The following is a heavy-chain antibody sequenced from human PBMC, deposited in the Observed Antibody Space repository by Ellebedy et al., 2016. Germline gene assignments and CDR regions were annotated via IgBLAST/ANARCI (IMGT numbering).Heavy chain of an antibody. J-gene: IGHJ3*02. D-gene: IGHD4-17*01. CDR3: AKEWATVTMDAFDI. CDR2: ISGSGGST. CDR1: GFTFSSYA. V-gene: IGHV3-23*01. Sequence: GESLKISXATSGFTFSSYAMSWVRQAPGKGLEWVSAISGSGGSTYYADSVKGRFTISRDNSKNTLYLQMNSLRAEDTAVYYCAKEWATVTMDAFDIWGQGTMVTVSS.